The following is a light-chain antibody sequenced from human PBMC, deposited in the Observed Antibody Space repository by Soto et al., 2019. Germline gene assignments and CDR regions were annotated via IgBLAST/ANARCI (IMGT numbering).Light chain of an antibody. V-gene: IGKV2D-29*02. Sequence: DVVMTQTPLSLSVAPGQPASISCKSSQSLLHITGETFLFWYLQKPGQSPQLLIYEVSTRVSGVPDRFSGSWSGTDFTREFSRVETDDVGIYYCMQSTELPPTFGQGTRLGIE. CDR1: QSLLHITGETF. CDR3: MQSTELPPT. J-gene: IGKJ5*01. CDR2: EVS.